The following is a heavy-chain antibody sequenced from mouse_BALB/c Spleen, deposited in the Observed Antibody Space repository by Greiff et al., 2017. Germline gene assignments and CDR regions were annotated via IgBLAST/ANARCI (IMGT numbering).Heavy chain of an antibody. CDR1: GYTFTSYT. J-gene: IGHJ3*01. CDR2: INPSSGYT. CDR3: AKIYDPFAY. V-gene: IGHV1-4*02. D-gene: IGHD2-3*01. Sequence: QVQLKQSAAELARPGASVKMSCKASGYTFTSYTMHWVKQRPGQGLEWIGYINPSSGYTEYNQKFKDKTTLTADKSSSTAYMQLSSLTSEDSAVYYCAKIYDPFAYWGQGTLVTVSA.